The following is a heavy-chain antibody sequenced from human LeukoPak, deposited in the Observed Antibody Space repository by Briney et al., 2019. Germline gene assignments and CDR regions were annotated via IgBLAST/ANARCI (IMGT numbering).Heavy chain of an antibody. Sequence: ASVKVSCKASGYTFTSYDINWVRQATGQGLEWMGWMNPNSGNTGYAQKFQGRVTMTEDTSTDTAYMELSSLRSEDTAVYYCARESPQYDYVWGSYRTTTAYYFDYWGQGTLVTVSS. J-gene: IGHJ4*02. CDR3: ARESPQYDYVWGSYRTTTAYYFDY. CDR2: MNPNSGNT. V-gene: IGHV1-8*01. CDR1: GYTFTSYD. D-gene: IGHD3-16*02.